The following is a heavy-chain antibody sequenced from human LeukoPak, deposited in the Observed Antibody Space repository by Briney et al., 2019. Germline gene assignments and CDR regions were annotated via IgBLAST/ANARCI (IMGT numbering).Heavy chain of an antibody. D-gene: IGHD3-9*01. CDR1: GFTFGDHA. CDR2: IRSKAYGGTT. J-gene: IGHJ6*02. V-gene: IGHV3-49*04. Sequence: PGRSLRLSCTASGFTFGDHAMSWVRQAPGKGLEWVGFIRSKAYGGTTEYAASVKGRFTISRDDSKSIAHLQMNSLKTEDTAVYYCTRGPIWPYYGMDVWGQGTTVIVSS. CDR3: TRGPIWPYYGMDV.